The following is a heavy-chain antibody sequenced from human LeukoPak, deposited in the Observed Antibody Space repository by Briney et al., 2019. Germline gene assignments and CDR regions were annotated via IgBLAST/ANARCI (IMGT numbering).Heavy chain of an antibody. J-gene: IGHJ4*02. CDR2: MHYSGST. D-gene: IGHD3-10*01. Sequence: SETLSLTCTVSGYSISSGYYWGWIRQPPGKGLEWIGRMHYSGSTYYYPSLKSRVTISVDTSKNQFSLRLSSVTAADTAVYYCATGSGSYYNSPFDYWGQGTLVTVSS. V-gene: IGHV4-38-2*02. CDR3: ATGSGSYYNSPFDY. CDR1: GYSISSGYY.